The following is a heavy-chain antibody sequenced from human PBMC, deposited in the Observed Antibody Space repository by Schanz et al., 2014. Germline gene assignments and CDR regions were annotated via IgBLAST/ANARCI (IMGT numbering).Heavy chain of an antibody. CDR2: IKHDGSVK. Sequence: VRLVESGGGLVQPGGSLRLSCVASGFTFSDYCMSWVRQAPGKGPEWVANIKHDGSVKDYVDSVEGRFTISRDNAKRTLFLQMDSLIVEDATVYFCVSQTGSPDYWGQGTLVTVSS. J-gene: IGHJ4*03. CDR1: GFTFSDYC. V-gene: IGHV3-7*02. CDR3: VSQTGSPDY. D-gene: IGHD6-13*01.